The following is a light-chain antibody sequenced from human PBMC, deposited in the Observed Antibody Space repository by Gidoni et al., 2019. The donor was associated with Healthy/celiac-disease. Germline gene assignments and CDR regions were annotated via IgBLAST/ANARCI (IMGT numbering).Light chain of an antibody. Sequence: EIVMTQSPATLSVSPVEKATLSCRASQSVSSKLAWYQQKPGQAPRLLIYGASTRATGIPARFSGSGSGTEFTLTISSLQSEDFAVYHCQQYNDWPPLTFGPGTKVDIK. CDR3: QQYNDWPPLT. J-gene: IGKJ3*01. CDR2: GAS. V-gene: IGKV3-15*01. CDR1: QSVSSK.